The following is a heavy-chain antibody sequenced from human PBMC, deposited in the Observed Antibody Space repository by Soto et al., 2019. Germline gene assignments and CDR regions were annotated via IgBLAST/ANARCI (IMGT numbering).Heavy chain of an antibody. D-gene: IGHD2-21*01. CDR3: ARDGEHPPHFYY. Sequence: QVQLVQSGAEEKKPGASVKVSCKASGYTFTSYAMHWVRQAPGQRLEWMGWINAGNGNTKYSQKFQGRVTITRDTSASTAYMELSSLRSEDTAVYYGARDGEHPPHFYYWGQGTLVPVSS. J-gene: IGHJ4*02. CDR1: GYTFTSYA. V-gene: IGHV1-3*05. CDR2: INAGNGNT.